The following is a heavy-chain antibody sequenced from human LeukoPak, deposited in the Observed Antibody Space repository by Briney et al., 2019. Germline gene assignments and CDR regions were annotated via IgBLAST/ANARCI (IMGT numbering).Heavy chain of an antibody. Sequence: ASVKVSCKASGYTFTGYYMHWVRQAPGQGLEWMGWINPNSGGTKYAQKFQGRVTMTRDTSISTAYMELSRLRSDDTAMYYCARDSVQYQLLIGMDVRGQGTTVTVSS. CDR1: GYTFTGYY. D-gene: IGHD2-2*01. V-gene: IGHV1-2*02. J-gene: IGHJ6*02. CDR2: INPNSGGT. CDR3: ARDSVQYQLLIGMDV.